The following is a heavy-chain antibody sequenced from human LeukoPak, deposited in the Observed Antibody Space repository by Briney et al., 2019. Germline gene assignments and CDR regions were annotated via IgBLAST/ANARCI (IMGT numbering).Heavy chain of an antibody. CDR3: ARDQYYYDSSAPPLY. J-gene: IGHJ4*02. CDR1: GFSFSDYY. CDR2: ISSSGNTI. V-gene: IGHV3-11*01. D-gene: IGHD3-22*01. Sequence: GGSLRLSCAASGFSFSDYYMSWIRQAPGKGLEWVSYISSSGNTICYADSVKGRFTISRDNAKNSLYLQMNSLRAEDTAVYYCARDQYYYDSSAPPLYWGQGTLVTVSS.